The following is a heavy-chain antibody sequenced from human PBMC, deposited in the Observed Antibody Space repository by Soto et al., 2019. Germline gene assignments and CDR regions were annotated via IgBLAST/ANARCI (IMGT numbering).Heavy chain of an antibody. CDR1: GGSISNSY. V-gene: IGHV4-59*01. Sequence: SETLSLTCTVSGGSISNSYWSWIRLSPGKGLEWIGYIYYSGSTNYNPSLKSRVTMSVDTSKNQFSLKLSSVTAAVTAVYYCGRYDYGGKSVDYWGQGTLVTVSS. D-gene: IGHD4-17*01. CDR3: GRYDYGGKSVDY. CDR2: IYYSGST. J-gene: IGHJ4*02.